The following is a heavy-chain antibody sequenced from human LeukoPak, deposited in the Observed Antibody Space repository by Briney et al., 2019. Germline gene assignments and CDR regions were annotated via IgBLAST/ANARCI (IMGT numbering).Heavy chain of an antibody. J-gene: IGHJ4*02. D-gene: IGHD3-10*01. CDR3: ARGNYYGQDY. CDR1: GFTFSSYA. CDR2: INSDGSTT. V-gene: IGHV3-74*01. Sequence: GGSLRLSCAASGFTFSSYAMSWVRQAPGKGLVWISRINSDGSTTSYADSVKGRFTISRDNAKNTLYLQMNSLRAEDTAVYYCARGNYYGQDYWGQGTLVTVSS.